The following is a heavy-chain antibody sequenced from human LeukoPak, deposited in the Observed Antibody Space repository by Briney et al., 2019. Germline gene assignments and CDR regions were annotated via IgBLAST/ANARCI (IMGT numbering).Heavy chain of an antibody. D-gene: IGHD3-16*01. V-gene: IGHV6-1*01. CDR3: AKGSFRGGFDY. CDR1: GDSFCNVHVE. Sequence: SQTLSLTCAISGDSFCNVHVEWHWNRQSPSIGLEWLGTTHYRSKWYIDYAVSMKSRLTINPDTSKNQFSLQLNSVTPEDTAVYYCAKGSFRGGFDYWGQGTLVTVP. CDR2: THYRSKWYI. J-gene: IGHJ4*02.